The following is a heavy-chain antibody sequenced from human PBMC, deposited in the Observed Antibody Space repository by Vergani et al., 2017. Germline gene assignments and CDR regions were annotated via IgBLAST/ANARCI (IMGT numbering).Heavy chain of an antibody. V-gene: IGHV5-51*01. CDR1: GYTFTNDW. CDR3: ARQSTFCGGDCFSVAVED. Sequence: EVRLVQFGAVVKKSGESLKISCQASGYTFTNDWIGWVRQLPGEGFEWMGVIYPDDSVAKYSPSFQGRVTLSVDLSISTAYLHWKSLEASDSAMYYCARQSTFCGGDCFSVAVEDWGQGTMVTVSS. D-gene: IGHD2-21*02. J-gene: IGHJ3*01. CDR2: IYPDDSVA.